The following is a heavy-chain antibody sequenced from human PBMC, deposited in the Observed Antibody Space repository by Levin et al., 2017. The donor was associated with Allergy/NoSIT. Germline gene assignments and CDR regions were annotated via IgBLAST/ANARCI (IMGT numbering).Heavy chain of an antibody. CDR2: ISSSGRPI. CDR1: GFTLSDYD. V-gene: IGHV3-11*01. CDR3: ARTVRRTTVTPPDFDL. Sequence: GESLKISCAASGFTLSDYDMTWIRQAPGKGLEWLSYISSSGRPIYYADYVKGRFTISRDNARNSLYLQLNSLRVEDTAVYYCARTVRRTTVTPPDFDLWGRGTLVTVSS. J-gene: IGHJ2*01. D-gene: IGHD4-17*01.